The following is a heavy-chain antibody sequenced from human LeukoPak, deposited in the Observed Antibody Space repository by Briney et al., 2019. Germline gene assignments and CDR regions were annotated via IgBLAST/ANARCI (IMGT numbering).Heavy chain of an antibody. D-gene: IGHD2-2*01. CDR2: ISSSSSYI. Sequence: GGSLRLSCAAPGFTFSSYSMNWVRQAPGRGLEWVSSISSSSSYIYYADSVKGRFTISRDNAKNSLYLQMNSLRAEDTAVYYCARDPIVVVPAAYHDYWGQGTLVTVCS. V-gene: IGHV3-21*01. CDR3: ARDPIVVVPAAYHDY. J-gene: IGHJ4*02. CDR1: GFTFSSYS.